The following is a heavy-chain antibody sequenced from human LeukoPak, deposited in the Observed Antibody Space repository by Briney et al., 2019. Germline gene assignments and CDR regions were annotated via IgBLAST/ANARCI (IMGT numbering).Heavy chain of an antibody. D-gene: IGHD6-19*01. CDR2: IIPILGIA. V-gene: IGHV1-69*04. CDR3: ARGGWSNDY. CDR1: GGTFSSYA. Sequence: ASVKVSCKASGGTFSSYAISWVRQAPGQGLEWMGRIIPILGIANYAQKFQGRVTITADKSTSTAYMELSSLRSEDTAVYFCARGGWSNDYWGPGTLVTVSS. J-gene: IGHJ4*02.